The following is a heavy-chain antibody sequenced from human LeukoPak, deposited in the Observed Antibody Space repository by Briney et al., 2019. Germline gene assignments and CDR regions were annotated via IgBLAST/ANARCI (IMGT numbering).Heavy chain of an antibody. Sequence: SGPTLVNPTQTLTLTFTFSGFSLSTSGVGVGWIRQPPGKALEWLALIYWDVDKRYSPSLKSRLTITKDTSKNQVVLTTTNMDPVDTAPYYCAHRTGTTFLFDYWGQGTLVTVSS. J-gene: IGHJ4*02. V-gene: IGHV2-5*02. CDR1: GFSLSTSGVG. CDR3: AHRTGTTFLFDY. D-gene: IGHD1-1*01. CDR2: IYWDVDK.